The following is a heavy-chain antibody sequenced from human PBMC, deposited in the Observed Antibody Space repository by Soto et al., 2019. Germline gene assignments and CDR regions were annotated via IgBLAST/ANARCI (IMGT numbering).Heavy chain of an antibody. CDR2: IYPGDSDT. Sequence: GESLKISCKGSGYSFTSYWIGWVRQMPGKGLEWMGIIYPGDSDTRYSPSFQGRVTITSDTSTSTVYMEMSSLRSEDTAVYYCARAIAAATYWGQGTLVTVSS. V-gene: IGHV5-51*01. J-gene: IGHJ4*02. CDR3: ARAIAAATY. D-gene: IGHD6-13*01. CDR1: GYSFTSYW.